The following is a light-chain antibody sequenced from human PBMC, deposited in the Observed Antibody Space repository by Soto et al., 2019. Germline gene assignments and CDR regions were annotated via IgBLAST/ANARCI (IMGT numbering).Light chain of an antibody. Sequence: DIQMTQSPSSLSASVGDRVTITCRASQSISSYLNWYQQKPGKAPKLLIYAASSLQSGVPSRFSGSGSGTDFTLTISSLQPEDFGVYYCQQRSNWPPITFGQGTRLEIK. CDR3: QQRSNWPPIT. J-gene: IGKJ5*01. CDR2: AAS. V-gene: IGKV1-39*01. CDR1: QSISSY.